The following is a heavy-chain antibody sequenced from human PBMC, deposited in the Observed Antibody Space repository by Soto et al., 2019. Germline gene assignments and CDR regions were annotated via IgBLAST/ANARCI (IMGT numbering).Heavy chain of an antibody. CDR2: INPNSGGT. CDR3: ASTFCGRDGYSLGAFDI. J-gene: IGHJ3*02. V-gene: IGHV1-2*02. Sequence: ASVKVSCKASGYTFTGYYMHGVRQAPGQGLEWMGWINPNSGGTNYAQKFQGRVTMTRDASISTAYMELSRLRSDDTAVYYCASTFCGRDGYSLGAFDICGQGTMVAVSS. CDR1: GYTFTGYY. D-gene: IGHD2-21*02.